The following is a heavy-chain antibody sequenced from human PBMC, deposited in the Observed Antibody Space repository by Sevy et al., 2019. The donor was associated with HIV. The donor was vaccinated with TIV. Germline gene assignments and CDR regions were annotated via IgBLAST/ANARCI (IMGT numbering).Heavy chain of an antibody. CDR3: AKGTVAAPVGNYFDH. Sequence: GGSLRLSCAASGFSFMPYAMSWVRQAPGKGLEWVSGISGSSGLTYYADSVKGRFTISRDNSKNKLYLQMKNLGADDTAVYYCAKGTVAAPVGNYFDHWGHGALVTVSS. V-gene: IGHV3-23*01. J-gene: IGHJ4*01. CDR1: GFSFMPYA. D-gene: IGHD6-25*01. CDR2: ISGSSGLT.